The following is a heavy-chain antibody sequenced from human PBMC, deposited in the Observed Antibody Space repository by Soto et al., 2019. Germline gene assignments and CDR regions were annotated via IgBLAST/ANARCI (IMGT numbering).Heavy chain of an antibody. J-gene: IGHJ4*02. Sequence: QITLKESGPTLVKPTQTLTLTCTFSGFSLTNSGVGVGWIRQPPGKALEWLALIYWDDDKRYSPSLRSRLTITKDTSTNQVVLTMTNMDPVDTATYYCAPRMTYDDWDSWGQGTLVTVSS. D-gene: IGHD4-17*01. V-gene: IGHV2-5*02. CDR1: GFSLTNSGVG. CDR2: IYWDDDK. CDR3: APRMTYDDWDS.